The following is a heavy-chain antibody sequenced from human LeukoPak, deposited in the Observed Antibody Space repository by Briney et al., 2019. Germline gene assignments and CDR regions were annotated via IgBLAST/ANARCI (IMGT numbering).Heavy chain of an antibody. CDR2: IRYDGSNK. J-gene: IGHJ6*03. D-gene: IGHD3-10*01. V-gene: IGHV3-30*02. Sequence: GGSLRLSCAASGFTFSSYGMHWVRQAPGKGLEWVAFIRYDGSNKYYADSVKGRFTISRDNSKNTLYLQMNSLRAEDTAVYYCAKDQGYYGSGSLYYMDVWGKGTTVTISS. CDR1: GFTFSSYG. CDR3: AKDQGYYGSGSLYYMDV.